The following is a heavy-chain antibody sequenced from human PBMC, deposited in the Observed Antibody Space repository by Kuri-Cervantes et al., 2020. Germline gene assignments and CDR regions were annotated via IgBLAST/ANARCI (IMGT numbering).Heavy chain of an antibody. CDR3: AGVKSSITMVQGVIITSSPHYYMDV. V-gene: IGHV1-69*13. CDR2: IIPIFGTA. Sequence: SVKVSCKASGGTFSSYAISWVRQAPGQGLEWMGGIIPIFGTANYAQKFQGRVTITADESTSTAYMELSSLRSEDTAVYYCAGVKSSITMVQGVIITSSPHYYMDVWGKGTTVTVSS. J-gene: IGHJ6*03. D-gene: IGHD3-10*01. CDR1: GGTFSSYA.